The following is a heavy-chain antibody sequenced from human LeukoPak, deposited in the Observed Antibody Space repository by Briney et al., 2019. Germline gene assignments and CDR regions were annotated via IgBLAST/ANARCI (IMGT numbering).Heavy chain of an antibody. CDR3: ARDQGSMIVVRTTTWYFDL. CDR2: INQDGSEV. CDR1: GFTFSNYW. D-gene: IGHD3-22*01. V-gene: IGHV3-7*01. J-gene: IGHJ2*01. Sequence: GGPLRLSCAAPGFTFSNYWMSWVRQAPGKGLEWVANINQDGSEVYSVDSVKGRFTISRDNAKNSLYLQINSLRAEGTAVYYCARDQGSMIVVRTTTWYFDLWGRGTLVTVSS.